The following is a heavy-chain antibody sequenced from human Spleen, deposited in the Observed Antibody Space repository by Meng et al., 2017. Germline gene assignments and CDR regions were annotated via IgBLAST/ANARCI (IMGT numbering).Heavy chain of an antibody. CDR2: ISSNGGST. D-gene: IGHD3-16*01. V-gene: IGHV3-64*01. Sequence: GESLKISCAASGFTFSSYAMHWVRQAPGKGLEYVSAISSNGGSTYYANSVKGRFTISRDNSKNTLYLQMGSLRAEDMAVYYCARNPIGLMRSWGYGMDVWGQGTTVTVSS. CDR3: ARNPIGLMRSWGYGMDV. CDR1: GFTFSSYA. J-gene: IGHJ6*02.